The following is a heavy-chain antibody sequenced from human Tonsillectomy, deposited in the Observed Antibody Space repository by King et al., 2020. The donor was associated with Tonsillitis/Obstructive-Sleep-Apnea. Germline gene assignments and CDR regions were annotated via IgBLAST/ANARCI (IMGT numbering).Heavy chain of an antibody. Sequence: PLVQSGAVVKKPGESLKISCKGSGYRFTNYWIGWVRQMPGKGLEWMGIIYPGDSVTRYSPSFQGQVTISADKSISTAYLQWSSLKASDTAMYYCARQFDYYDYANPWGQGTPVTVSS. CDR1: GYRFTNYW. CDR2: IYPGDSVT. CDR3: ARQFDYYDYANP. D-gene: IGHD4-17*01. J-gene: IGHJ5*02. V-gene: IGHV5-51*01.